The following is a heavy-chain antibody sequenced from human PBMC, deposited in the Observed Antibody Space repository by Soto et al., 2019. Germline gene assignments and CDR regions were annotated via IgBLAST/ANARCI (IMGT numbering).Heavy chain of an antibody. CDR2: IYYSGRT. J-gene: IGHJ2*01. CDR1: GGSISSGGYY. Sequence: QVQLQESGPGLVKPSQTLSLTCPVSGGSISSGGYYWSWIRQYPGKGLEWIGYIYYSGRTYYNPSLKSRVTISVDTSKNQFSLKLSSVTAADTAVYYCARQVYDSPGWYFDLWGRGTLVTVSS. CDR3: ARQVYDSPGWYFDL. D-gene: IGHD3-22*01. V-gene: IGHV4-31*03.